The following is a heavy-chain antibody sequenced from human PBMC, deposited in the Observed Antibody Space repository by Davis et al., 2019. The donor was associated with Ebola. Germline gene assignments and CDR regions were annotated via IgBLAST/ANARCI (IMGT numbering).Heavy chain of an antibody. V-gene: IGHV3-11*01. CDR1: GFTFSAYY. CDR2: ISSSGSTI. D-gene: IGHD6-19*01. Sequence: GGSLRLSCAASGFTFSAYYMSWIRQAPGKGLEWVSYISSSGSTIYYADSVKGRFTISRDNAKNSLYLQMNSLRAEDTAVYYCARHAPWEAAVAVAGTVDYFDYWGQGTLVTVSS. J-gene: IGHJ4*02. CDR3: ARHAPWEAAVAVAGTVDYFDY.